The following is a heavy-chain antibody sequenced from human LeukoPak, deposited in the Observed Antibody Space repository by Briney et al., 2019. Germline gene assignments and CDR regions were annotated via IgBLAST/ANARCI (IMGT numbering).Heavy chain of an antibody. CDR1: GRSLSSGGYS. D-gene: IGHD6-13*01. V-gene: IGHV4-30-2*01. J-gene: IGHJ4*02. CDR2: IYHSGSI. Sequence: PSQTVSLLCAVCGRSLSSGGYSWSWIRQPPGKGLEWIGYIYHSGSIYYNPSLKSRVTISVDRSKNQFSLKLSSVTAADTAVYYCARDLSSSWYDYWGQGTLVSVSS. CDR3: ARDLSSSWYDY.